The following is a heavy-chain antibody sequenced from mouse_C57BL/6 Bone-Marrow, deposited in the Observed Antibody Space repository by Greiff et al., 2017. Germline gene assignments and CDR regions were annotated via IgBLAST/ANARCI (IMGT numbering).Heavy chain of an antibody. CDR2: IYPGGGYT. Sequence: QVQLKQSGAELVRPGTSVKMSCKASGYTFTNYWIGWAKQRPGHGLEWIGDIYPGGGYTNYNEKFKGKATLTADKSSSTAYMQFSSLTSEDSAIYYGARGRIYYGYDHAMDYGGQGTSVTVSS. V-gene: IGHV1-63*01. D-gene: IGHD2-2*01. CDR3: ARGRIYYGYDHAMDY. J-gene: IGHJ4*01. CDR1: GYTFTNYW.